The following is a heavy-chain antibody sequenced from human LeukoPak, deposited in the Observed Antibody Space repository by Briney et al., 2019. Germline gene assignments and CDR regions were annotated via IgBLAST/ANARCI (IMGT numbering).Heavy chain of an antibody. J-gene: IGHJ4*02. V-gene: IGHV4-38-2*02. CDR1: GYSISSGYY. D-gene: IGHD3-10*01. CDR3: ARLRGYGSGSYYFDY. Sequence: SETLSLTCTVSGYSISSGYYWGWIRQPPGKGLEWIGSIYYSGSTYYNPSLKSRVTISVDTSKNQFSLKLSSVTAADTAVYYCARLRGYGSGSYYFDYWGQGTLVTVSS. CDR2: IYYSGST.